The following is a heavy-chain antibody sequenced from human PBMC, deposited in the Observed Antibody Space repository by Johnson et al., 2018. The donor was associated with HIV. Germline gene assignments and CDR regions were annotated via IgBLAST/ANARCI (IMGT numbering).Heavy chain of an antibody. CDR3: ARAERSSSGVDAFDN. J-gene: IGHJ3*02. CDR2: ISYDGSNK. V-gene: IGHV3-30*04. D-gene: IGHD6-6*01. CDR1: GFTFSSYA. Sequence: QVQLVESGGGVVQPGRSLRLSCVASGFTFSSYAMHWVRQAPGKGLEWVAVISYDGSNKYYADSVKGRFTISRDNSKNTLYLQMNSLRAEDTAVYYCARAERSSSGVDAFDNWGQGTMVTVSS.